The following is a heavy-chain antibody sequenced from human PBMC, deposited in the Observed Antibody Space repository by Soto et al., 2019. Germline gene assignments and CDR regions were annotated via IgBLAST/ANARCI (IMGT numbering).Heavy chain of an antibody. CDR3: ANDVRNHYYDFWRGYSTKYYYDNGRDV. CDR2: MNPNSGNT. CDR1: GYTFTSYD. V-gene: IGHV1-8*01. Sequence: ASVKVSSKASGYTFTSYDINWVRQADGQGPEWMGWMNPNSGNTGYAQKFQGRVTMTRKTSISTAYMELSSLRSEDTAVYPCANDVRNHYYDFWRGYSTKYYYDNGRDVWGQGSTVTVSS. J-gene: IGHJ6*02. D-gene: IGHD3-3*01.